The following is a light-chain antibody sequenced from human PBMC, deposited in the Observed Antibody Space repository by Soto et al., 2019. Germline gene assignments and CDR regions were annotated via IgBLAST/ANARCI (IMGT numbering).Light chain of an antibody. Sequence: IVLTQSPGTLSLSPGERATLSCRASQSVSSSYLAWYQQKPGQAPRLLIYGASSRAAAIPDRFSGSGSGTDFTLTISRLDPEDFAVYYCQQYGTSPTFGQGTKVEIK. CDR3: QQYGTSPT. J-gene: IGKJ1*01. CDR2: GAS. V-gene: IGKV3-20*01. CDR1: QSVSSSY.